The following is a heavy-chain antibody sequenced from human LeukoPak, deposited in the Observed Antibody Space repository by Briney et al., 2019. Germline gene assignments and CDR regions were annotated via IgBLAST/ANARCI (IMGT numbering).Heavy chain of an antibody. J-gene: IGHJ4*02. CDR2: INHSGST. Sequence: SETLSLTCAVYGGSFCGYYWSWIRQPPGKGLEWIGEINHSGSTNYNPSLKSGVTISVDTSKNQFSLKLSSVTAADTAVYYCARSLALLRYIDFWGQGTLVTVSS. D-gene: IGHD3-3*02. CDR1: GGSFCGYY. CDR3: ARSLALLRYIDF. V-gene: IGHV4-34*01.